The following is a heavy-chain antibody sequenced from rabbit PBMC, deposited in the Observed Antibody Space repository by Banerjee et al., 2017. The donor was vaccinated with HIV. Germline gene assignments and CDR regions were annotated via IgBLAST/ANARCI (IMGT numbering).Heavy chain of an antibody. Sequence: QSLEESGGDLVKPGASLTLTCTASGFTLSSSYWMCWVRQAPGKGLEWIGCINTGSSGSTYYASWVNGRFSISRSTSLNTVTLQMTSLTAADTATYSCARDLDDVIGWNFGWWGQGTLVTVS. CDR1: GFTLSSSYW. V-gene: IGHV1S40*01. D-gene: IGHD1-1*01. J-gene: IGHJ4*01. CDR3: ARDLDDVIGWNFGW. CDR2: INTGSSGST.